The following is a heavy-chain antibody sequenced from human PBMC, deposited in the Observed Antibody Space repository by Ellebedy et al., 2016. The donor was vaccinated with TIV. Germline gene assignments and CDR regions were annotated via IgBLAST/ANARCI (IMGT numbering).Heavy chain of an antibody. CDR3: AGYEGSGSYYT. D-gene: IGHD3-10*01. CDR1: GLPFSSYR. J-gene: IGHJ4*02. CDR2: IWFDGSNE. V-gene: IGHV3-33*01. Sequence: GESLKISCAASGLPFSSYRMHWVRQAPGKALEWVAVIWFDGSNEKYAESVKGRFTISRNNYKNTLYLQMNSLRAEETAVYYCAGYEGSGSYYTWGQGTLVTVSS.